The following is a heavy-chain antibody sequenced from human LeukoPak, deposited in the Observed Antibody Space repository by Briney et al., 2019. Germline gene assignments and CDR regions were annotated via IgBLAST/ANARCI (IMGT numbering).Heavy chain of an antibody. J-gene: IGHJ6*02. V-gene: IGHV4-34*01. CDR2: INHSGST. Sequence: SETLSLTCAVYGGSFCGYYWSWIRQPPGKGLEWIGEINHSGSTNYNPSLKSRVTISVDTSKNQFSLKLSSVTAADTAVYYCARGRPDFDILTGLRHYGMDVWGQGTTVTVSS. CDR1: GGSFCGYY. D-gene: IGHD3-9*01. CDR3: ARGRPDFDILTGLRHYGMDV.